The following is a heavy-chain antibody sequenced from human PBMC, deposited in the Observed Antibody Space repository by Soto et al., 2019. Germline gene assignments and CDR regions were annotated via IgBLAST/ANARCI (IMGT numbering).Heavy chain of an antibody. V-gene: IGHV4-39*01. CDR1: GGSISSSSYY. J-gene: IGHJ5*02. CDR3: ARRTLRSHNWFDP. CDR2: IYYSGST. Sequence: PSETLSLNCTVSGGSISSSSYYWGWIRQPPGKGLEWIGSIYYSGSTYYNPSLKSRVTISVDTSKNQFSLKLSSVTAADTAVYYCARRTLRSHNWFDPWGQGTLVTVSS. D-gene: IGHD1-1*01.